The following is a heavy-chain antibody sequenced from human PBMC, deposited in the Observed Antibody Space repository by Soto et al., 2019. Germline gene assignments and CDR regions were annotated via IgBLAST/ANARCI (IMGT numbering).Heavy chain of an antibody. D-gene: IGHD1-26*01. CDR1: GFPFSELY. Sequence: EVQVVESGGGLVQPGGSLRLSCAASGFPFSELYIDWVRQAPGKGLEWVARIRNKANYYTTDYAASVTGRFTISRDDSENSVYLQMNSLKPEDTAVYSCLIVGGTRTWGQGTLVYVSS. CDR2: IRNKANYYTT. CDR3: LIVGGTRT. J-gene: IGHJ5*02. V-gene: IGHV3-72*01.